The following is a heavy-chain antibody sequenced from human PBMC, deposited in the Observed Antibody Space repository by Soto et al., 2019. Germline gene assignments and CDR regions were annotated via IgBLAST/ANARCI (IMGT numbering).Heavy chain of an antibody. CDR3: AREGERGSGSYSKEIDY. V-gene: IGHV4-34*01. CDR2: INHSGST. J-gene: IGHJ4*02. Sequence: SETLSLTCAVYGGSFSGYYWSWIRQPPGKGLEWIGEINHSGSTNYNPSLKSRVTISVDTSKNQFSLKLSSVTAADTAVYYCAREGERGSGSYSKEIDYWGQGTLVTVSS. CDR1: GGSFSGYY. D-gene: IGHD3-10*01.